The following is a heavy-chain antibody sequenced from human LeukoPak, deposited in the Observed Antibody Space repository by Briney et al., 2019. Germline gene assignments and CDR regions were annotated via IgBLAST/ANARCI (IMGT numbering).Heavy chain of an antibody. J-gene: IGHJ5*02. D-gene: IGHD2-2*01. CDR3: ARGRIRGYCSSTSCSKNWFDP. Sequence: PSETLSLTCAVYGGSFSGYYWSWIRQPPGKGLEWIGEINHSRSTNYNPSLKSRVTISVDTSKNQFSLKLSSVTAADTAVYYCARGRIRGYCSSTSCSKNWFDPWGQGTLVTVSS. CDR2: INHSRST. V-gene: IGHV4-34*01. CDR1: GGSFSGYY.